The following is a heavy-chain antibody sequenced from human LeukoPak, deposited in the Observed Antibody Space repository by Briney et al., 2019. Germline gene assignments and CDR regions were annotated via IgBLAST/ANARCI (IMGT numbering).Heavy chain of an antibody. CDR1: GGSFSGYY. CDR3: ARGGQRGAGSHRSNY. D-gene: IGHD3-10*01. V-gene: IGHV4-34*01. CDR2: INHSGST. Sequence: SETLSLTCAVYGGSFSGYYWSWIRQPPGKGLEWIGEINHSGSTNYNPSLKRRVTISVDMSRNQFSLQLSSVTAADTAVYYCARGGQRGAGSHRSNYWGQGTLVTVSS. J-gene: IGHJ4*02.